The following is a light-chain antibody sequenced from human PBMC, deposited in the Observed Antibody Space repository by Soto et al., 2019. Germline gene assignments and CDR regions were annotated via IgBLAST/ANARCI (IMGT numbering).Light chain of an antibody. CDR1: QRVSSN. CDR2: GAY. V-gene: IGKV3D-15*01. CDR3: QQYNNWPFT. Sequence: EIVMTQSPATLSVSSGERATLACRASQRVSSNLAWYQQKPCHVPRLLIYGAYPRATGIPARFSGSGSGKESTLISSSLQSEDFEVYYCQQYNNWPFTFGPGTKVDIK. J-gene: IGKJ3*01.